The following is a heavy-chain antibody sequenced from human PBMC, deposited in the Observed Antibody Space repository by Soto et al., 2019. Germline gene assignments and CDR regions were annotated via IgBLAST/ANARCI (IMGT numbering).Heavy chain of an antibody. J-gene: IGHJ4*02. CDR2: ITGSRGST. CDR3: AKDRYGDYGGIDY. D-gene: IGHD4-17*01. CDR1: GFAFSTYA. V-gene: IGHV3-23*01. Sequence: PGGSLRLSCAASGFAFSTYAMIWVRQAPGKGLEWVSVITGSRGSTYYADSVKGRFTISRDTSKNTLFLQMNSLRAEDTAVYYCAKDRYGDYGGIDYWGQGTMVTVSS.